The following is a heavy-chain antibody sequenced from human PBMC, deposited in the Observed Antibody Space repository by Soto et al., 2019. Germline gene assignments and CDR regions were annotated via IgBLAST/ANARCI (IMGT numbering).Heavy chain of an antibody. J-gene: IGHJ4*02. CDR2: ISAYNGNT. CDR3: AREPNYFDY. V-gene: IGHV1-18*01. CDR1: GYTFSSYG. Sequence: VQLVQSGAEVKKPWASVKVSCKASGYTFSSYGISWVRQAPGQGLEWMGWISAYNGNTKYAQKFQGRVTMTTDTSTRTVDMELRSLRSDDTAVYYCAREPNYFDYWGQGTLVTVSS.